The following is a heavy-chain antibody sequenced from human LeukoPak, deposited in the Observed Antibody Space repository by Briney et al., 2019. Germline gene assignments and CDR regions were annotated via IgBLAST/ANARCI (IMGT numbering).Heavy chain of an antibody. D-gene: IGHD3-3*01. CDR2: INPNSGGT. CDR1: GYTFTCYY. V-gene: IGHV1-2*02. CDR3: ARRNGITIFGVVRGTEFDP. J-gene: IGHJ5*02. Sequence: GASVKVSCKASGYTFTCYYMHWVRQAPGQGLEWMGWINPNSGGTNYAQKFQGRVTMTRDTSISTAYMELSRLRSDDTAVYYCARRNGITIFGVVRGTEFDPWGQGTLVTVSS.